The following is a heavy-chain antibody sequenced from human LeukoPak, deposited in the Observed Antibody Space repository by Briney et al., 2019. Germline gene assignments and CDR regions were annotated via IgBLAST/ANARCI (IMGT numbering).Heavy chain of an antibody. CDR3: AKATDTAMVDDYYYGMDV. Sequence: SGGSLRLSCAASGFTFDDYAMHWVRQAPGKGLEWVSLISGDGGSTYYADSVKGRFTISRDNSKNSLYLQMNSLRTEDTALYYCAKATDTAMVDDYYYGMDVWGQGTTVTVSS. V-gene: IGHV3-43*02. CDR2: ISGDGGST. CDR1: GFTFDDYA. D-gene: IGHD5-18*01. J-gene: IGHJ6*02.